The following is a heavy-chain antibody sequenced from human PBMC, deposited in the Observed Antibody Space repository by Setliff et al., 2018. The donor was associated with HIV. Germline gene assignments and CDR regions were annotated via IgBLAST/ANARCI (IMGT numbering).Heavy chain of an antibody. Sequence: PSETLSLTCSVSGVSINRTDNYWGWIRQSPGKRLEWIGSVSQSGSTYYNPSLKSRITISVDRSKNLFSLKLISVTAADQVVYYCARVPVAGANWFDPWGLGTLVPVS. CDR3: ARVPVAGANWFDP. V-gene: IGHV4-39*01. CDR1: GVSINRTDNY. CDR2: VSQSGST. J-gene: IGHJ5*02. D-gene: IGHD2-21*01.